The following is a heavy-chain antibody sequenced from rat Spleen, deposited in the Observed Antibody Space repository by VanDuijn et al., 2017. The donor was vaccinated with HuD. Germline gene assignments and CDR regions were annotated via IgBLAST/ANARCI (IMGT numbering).Heavy chain of an antibody. CDR1: GFSLTSNG. V-gene: IGHV2S12*01. Sequence: QVQLKESGPGLVQPSQTLSLTCTVSGFSLTSNGVSWVRQPPGKGLEWIAAISSGGSTYYNSALKSRLSIRRDTSKSQVFLKIKSLQTEDTAIYFCTRGYYGYTLFAYWGQGTLVTVSS. CDR3: TRGYYGYTLFAY. CDR2: ISSGGST. D-gene: IGHD1-9*01. J-gene: IGHJ3*01.